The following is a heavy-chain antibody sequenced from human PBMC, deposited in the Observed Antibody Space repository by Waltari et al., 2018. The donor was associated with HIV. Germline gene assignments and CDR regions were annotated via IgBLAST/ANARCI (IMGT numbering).Heavy chain of an antibody. V-gene: IGHV3-74*01. J-gene: IGHJ4*02. CDR1: GFSASNPW. CDR2: INSDWGAR. Sequence: VQLVESGGGSIKTGGSLRLSCAASGFSASNPWMDWVRHGPGKGLVWDGGINSDWGARNYEDAVKGRFVITRDNARNTVYLHLNSLRVEDTDLDFCARTSHYFVVITYDGDYYFDLWGRGTRVAVSS. CDR3: ARTSHYFVVITYDGDYYFDL. D-gene: IGHD2-15*01.